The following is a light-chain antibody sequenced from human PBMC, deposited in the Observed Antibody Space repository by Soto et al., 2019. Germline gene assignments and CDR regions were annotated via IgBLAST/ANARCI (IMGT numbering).Light chain of an antibody. CDR3: QQSYRTPT. V-gene: IGKV1-39*01. Sequence: DIQMTQSPSSLSASVGDRVTITCRASQSISSYLSWYQQKPGKAPKLLIYAASILQSGVPSRFSGSGSGTEFTLTISSLQPEDFATYYCQQSYRTPTFGQGTKVEIK. CDR1: QSISSY. CDR2: AAS. J-gene: IGKJ1*01.